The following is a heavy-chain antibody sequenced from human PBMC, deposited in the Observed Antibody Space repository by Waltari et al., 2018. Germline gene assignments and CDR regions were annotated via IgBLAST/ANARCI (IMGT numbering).Heavy chain of an antibody. CDR3: VKDGDYFVPGYDAFDV. D-gene: IGHD4-17*01. V-gene: IGHV3-30*02. J-gene: IGHJ3*01. CDR1: GFTFHHFA. CDR2: IRDDGNNK. Sequence: VHLEEFGGGVVQPGWSLTLSCAASGFTFHHFAMHWVRQAPGKGMEGRNVIRDDGNNKYYADFVKGRFISSRDNSKNTLYLQINSLRADDTAIYYCVKDGDYFVPGYDAFDVWGQGTMVTVSS.